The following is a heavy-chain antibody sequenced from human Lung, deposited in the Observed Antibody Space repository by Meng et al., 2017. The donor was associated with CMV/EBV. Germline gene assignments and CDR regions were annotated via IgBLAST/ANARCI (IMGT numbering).Heavy chain of an antibody. CDR1: GYTFTGYY. CDR2: INPNSGGT. J-gene: IGHJ4*02. V-gene: IGHV1-2*02. CDR3: ARPETGGGSEY. Sequence: QVHLVQSGAEVKKPGASVKVSCKASGYTFTGYYIYWVRQAPGQGLEWMGWINPNSGGTDYAQKFRGRVTMTRDTSINTAYMEVNGLTSDDTAVYFCARPETGGGSEYWGQGSLVTVSS. D-gene: IGHD7-27*01.